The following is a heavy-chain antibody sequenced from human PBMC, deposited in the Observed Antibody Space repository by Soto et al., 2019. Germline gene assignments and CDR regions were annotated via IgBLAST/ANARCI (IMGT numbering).Heavy chain of an antibody. CDR2: IGTAGDT. Sequence: SLRLSCAASGFTFSSYDMHWVRQATGKGLEWVSAIGTAGDTYYPGSVKGRFTISRENAKNSLYLQMNSLRAGDMAVYYCARVKVAVVPAAYYFDYWGQGTLVTVSS. V-gene: IGHV3-13*01. J-gene: IGHJ4*02. D-gene: IGHD2-2*01. CDR1: GFTFSSYD. CDR3: ARVKVAVVPAAYYFDY.